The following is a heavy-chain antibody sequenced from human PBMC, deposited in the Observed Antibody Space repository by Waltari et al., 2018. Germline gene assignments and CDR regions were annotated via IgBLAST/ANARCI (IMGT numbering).Heavy chain of an antibody. V-gene: IGHV1-2*06. CDR2: INPNHGDT. Sequence: QVQLVQSGAEVKKPGASVKVSCKASGYTFTGPYMHWVRQAPGQGLEWMGRINPNHGDTNYAQKFQGRVTMTRDTSISTAYMELSRLTSDDTAVYYCARDASLVVAEGDAFDIWGLGTMITVSS. CDR3: ARDASLVVAEGDAFDI. CDR1: GYTFTGPY. J-gene: IGHJ3*02. D-gene: IGHD5-12*01.